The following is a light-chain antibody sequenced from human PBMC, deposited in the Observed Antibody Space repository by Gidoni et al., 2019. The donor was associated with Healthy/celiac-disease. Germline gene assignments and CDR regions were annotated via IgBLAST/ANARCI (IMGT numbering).Light chain of an antibody. Sequence: DIVMTQSPATLSVSPGERATLSCRASQSVSSNLAWYQQKPGQAPRLLIYGASTRATGIPARFSCSGSGTEFTLTISSLQSEDFAVYYCQQYNNWPPGSFGQGTKLEI. V-gene: IGKV3-15*01. J-gene: IGKJ2*04. CDR2: GAS. CDR3: QQYNNWPPGS. CDR1: QSVSSN.